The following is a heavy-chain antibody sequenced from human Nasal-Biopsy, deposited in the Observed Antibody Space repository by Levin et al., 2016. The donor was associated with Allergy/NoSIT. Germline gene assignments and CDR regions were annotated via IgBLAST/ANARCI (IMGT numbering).Heavy chain of an antibody. CDR3: ARGGGNFDY. V-gene: IGHV3-7*04. Sequence: GGSLRLSCAASGFIFSTYSMSWVRQPPGKGLEWVANIKEDGGDKSYVDSVKGRFTISRDNAKNSLFLQMNSLRAEDTAVYYCARGGGNFDYWGQGTLVTVSS. CDR2: IKEDGGDK. J-gene: IGHJ4*02. CDR1: GFIFSTYS. D-gene: IGHD4-23*01.